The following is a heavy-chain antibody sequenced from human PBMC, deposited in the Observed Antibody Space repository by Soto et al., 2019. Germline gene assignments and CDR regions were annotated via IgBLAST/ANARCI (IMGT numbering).Heavy chain of an antibody. V-gene: IGHV1-69*13. D-gene: IGHD2-15*01. J-gene: IGHJ6*02. CDR1: GGTFSSYA. CDR2: IIPIFGTA. Sequence: ASVEVSCKASGGTFSSYAISWVRQEHGQGLEWMGGIIPIFGTANYAQKFQGRVTITADESTSTAYMELSSLRSEDTAVYYCASYCSGGSCYANYYYGMDVWGQGTTVTVSS. CDR3: ASYCSGGSCYANYYYGMDV.